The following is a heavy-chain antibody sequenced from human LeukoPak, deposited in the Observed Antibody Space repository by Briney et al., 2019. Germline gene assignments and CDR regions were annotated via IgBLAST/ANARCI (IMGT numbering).Heavy chain of an antibody. CDR3: ARGRVSPRHFDI. D-gene: IGHD6-13*01. CDR2: IYYSGST. CDR1: GGSLSSGDYY. Sequence: SQTLSLTCTVSGGSLSSGDYYWSWIRQPPGKGLEWIGYIYYSGSTYYNPSLKSRVTISVDTSKNQFSLKLSSVTAADTAVYYCARGRVSPRHFDIWGQGTMVTVSS. J-gene: IGHJ3*02. V-gene: IGHV4-30-4*08.